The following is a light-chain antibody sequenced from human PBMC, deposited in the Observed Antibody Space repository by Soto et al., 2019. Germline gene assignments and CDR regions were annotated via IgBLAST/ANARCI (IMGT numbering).Light chain of an antibody. CDR2: STS. CDR3: QQYGRSPNT. CDR1: QSVSTTY. V-gene: IGKV3-20*01. Sequence: EVVLTQSPGTLSLSPGERATLSCRASQSVSTTYLAWYQQKPGQSPRLLMYSTSSRATGIPDRFSGSGSGTDFTLTISRLEPEVFAVYYCQQYGRSPNTFGQGTKLEI. J-gene: IGKJ2*01.